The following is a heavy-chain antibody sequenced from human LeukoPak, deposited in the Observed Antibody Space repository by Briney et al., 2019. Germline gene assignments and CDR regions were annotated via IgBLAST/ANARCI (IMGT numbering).Heavy chain of an antibody. Sequence: ASVKVSCKASGGTFSSYTISWVRQAPGKGLEWMGGFDPEDGETIYAQKFQGRVTMTEDTSTDTAYMELSSLRSEDTAVYYCATEDRMVRGVIGAFDIWGQGTMVTVSS. CDR2: FDPEDGET. D-gene: IGHD3-10*01. V-gene: IGHV1-24*01. CDR3: ATEDRMVRGVIGAFDI. CDR1: GGTFSSYT. J-gene: IGHJ3*02.